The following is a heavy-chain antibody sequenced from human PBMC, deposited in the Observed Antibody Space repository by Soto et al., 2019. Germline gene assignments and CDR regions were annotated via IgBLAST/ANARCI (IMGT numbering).Heavy chain of an antibody. CDR3: ARDIVVVVAATELGYFQQ. CDR2: ISAHNGST. J-gene: IGHJ1*01. Sequence: ASVKVSCKGSGYGFTTYGITWVRQAPGQGLEWMAWISAHNGSTSYAQKLQGRVTMTRDTSTSTVYMELSSLRSEDTAVYYCARDIVVVVAATELGYFQQWGQGTLVPVSS. D-gene: IGHD2-15*01. V-gene: IGHV1-18*01. CDR1: GYGFTTYG.